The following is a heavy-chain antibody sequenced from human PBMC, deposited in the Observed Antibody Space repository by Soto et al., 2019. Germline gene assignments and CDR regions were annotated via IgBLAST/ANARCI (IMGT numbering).Heavy chain of an antibody. Sequence: ASVKPSCKACGYTFTSYAMHWVRQAPKQRLEWMGWINAGNGNTKYSQKLQGRVTMTTDTSTSTAYMELRSLRSDDTAVYYCARGGGAGYDFYYYGMDVWGQGTTVTVSS. CDR3: ARGGGAGYDFYYYGMDV. CDR1: GYTFTSYA. J-gene: IGHJ6*02. D-gene: IGHD3-3*01. V-gene: IGHV1-3*01. CDR2: INAGNGNT.